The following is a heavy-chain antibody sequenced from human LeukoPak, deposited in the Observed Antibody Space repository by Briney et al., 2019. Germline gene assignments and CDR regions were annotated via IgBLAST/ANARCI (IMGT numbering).Heavy chain of an antibody. J-gene: IGHJ4*02. CDR2: ISYDGSNK. CDR1: GFTFSSYA. CDR3: ASDGIAVDRGIGYFDY. V-gene: IGHV3-30-3*01. Sequence: GGSLRLSCAASGFTFSSYAMHWVRQAPGKGLEWVAVISYDGSNKYYADSVKGRFTISRDNSKNTLYLQMNSLRAEDTALYYCASDGIAVDRGIGYFDYWGQGTLVTVSS. D-gene: IGHD6-13*01.